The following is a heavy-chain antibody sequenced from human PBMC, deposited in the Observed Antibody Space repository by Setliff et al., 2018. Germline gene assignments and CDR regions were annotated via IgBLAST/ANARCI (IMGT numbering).Heavy chain of an antibody. CDR1: GGTFRTDG. CDR2: IIPVFRTA. Sequence: SVKVSCKASGGTFRTDGFSWVRQAPGQGLEWMGRIIPVFRTANYAQKFRGRVTITADEVARTAYMELSTLRSEDTAVYYCARDTRDKYDSSGYYLSLDSWGQGSRVTVSS. CDR3: ARDTRDKYDSSGYYLSLDS. V-gene: IGHV1-69*13. D-gene: IGHD3-22*01. J-gene: IGHJ4*02.